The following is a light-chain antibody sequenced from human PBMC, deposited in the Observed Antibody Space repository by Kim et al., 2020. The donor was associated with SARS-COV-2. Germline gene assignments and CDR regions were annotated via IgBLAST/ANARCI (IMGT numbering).Light chain of an antibody. V-gene: IGKV3-11*01. Sequence: LPPGDTATLSCRASQSVSSCLAWYQQKPGQAPKLLMYDASSRASGVPARFSGSGSGTEFTLTISSLQPEDFAVYYCQQYSYWPVTFGRGTKVDIK. CDR2: DAS. J-gene: IGKJ4*01. CDR1: QSVSSC. CDR3: QQYSYWPVT.